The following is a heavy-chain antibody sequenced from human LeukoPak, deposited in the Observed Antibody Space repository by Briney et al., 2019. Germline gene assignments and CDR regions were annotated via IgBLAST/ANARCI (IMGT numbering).Heavy chain of an antibody. CDR1: GGSFSGYY. D-gene: IGHD2-15*01. CDR2: INHSGST. Sequence: SETLSLTCAVYGGSFSGYYWSWIRQPPGKGLEWIGEINHSGSTNNNPSLKSRVTISVDTSKNQFSLKLSSVTAADTAVYYCARGLGFCSGGRCYSDDALDIWGQGTMVTVSS. CDR3: ARGLGFCSGGRCYSDDALDI. J-gene: IGHJ3*02. V-gene: IGHV4-34*01.